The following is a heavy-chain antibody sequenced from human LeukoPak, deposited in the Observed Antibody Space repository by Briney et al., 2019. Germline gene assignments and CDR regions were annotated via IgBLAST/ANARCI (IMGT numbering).Heavy chain of an antibody. J-gene: IGHJ4*02. CDR1: GYTFTTYD. CDR2: MNPNSGNT. V-gene: IGHV1-8*01. CDR3: ARVGSLGYDFWSGYQHFDY. D-gene: IGHD3-3*01. Sequence: ASVKVSCKASGYTFTTYDINWVRQATGQGLEWMGWMNPNSGNTGYTQKFQGRVTMTRNTSISTAYMELSSLRSDDTAVYYCARVGSLGYDFWSGYQHFDYWGQGTLVTVSS.